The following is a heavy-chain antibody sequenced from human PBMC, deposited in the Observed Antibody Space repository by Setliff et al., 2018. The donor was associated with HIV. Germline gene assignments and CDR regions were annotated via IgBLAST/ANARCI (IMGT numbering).Heavy chain of an antibody. V-gene: IGHV4-61*02. J-gene: IGHJ4*02. Sequence: SETLSLTCTVSGGPVSGSYFWSWIRQPAGKGLEWIGRVSAIGRTNYNPSLKSRVTVSVDTSKNQFSLRLSSVAAGDTAVYYCARRGMWSYETGGNPTATFDYWGQGVLVTVSS. CDR1: GGPVSGSYF. D-gene: IGHD2-8*02. CDR3: ARRGMWSYETGGNPTATFDY. CDR2: VSAIGRT.